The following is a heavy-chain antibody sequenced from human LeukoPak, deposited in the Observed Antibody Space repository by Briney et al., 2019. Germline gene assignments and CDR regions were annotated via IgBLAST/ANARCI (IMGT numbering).Heavy chain of an antibody. CDR3: ARETYYYGSGSYPHFDY. J-gene: IGHJ4*02. Sequence: SETLSLTCTVSGGSISSSSYYWGWIRQPPGKGLEWIGSIYYSGSTYYNPSLKSRVTISVDTSKNQFSLKLSSVTAADTAVYYCARETYYYGSGSYPHFDYWGQGTLVTVSS. V-gene: IGHV4-39*07. CDR2: IYYSGST. CDR1: GGSISSSSYY. D-gene: IGHD3-10*01.